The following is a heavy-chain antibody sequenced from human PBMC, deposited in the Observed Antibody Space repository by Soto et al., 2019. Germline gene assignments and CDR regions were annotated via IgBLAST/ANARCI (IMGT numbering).Heavy chain of an antibody. Sequence: QVDLVQSGPEVRKPGASVNVSCKASGYTFSTYGITWVRQAPGQGLEWMGWISAYNHYTNYAQKFQGRVTMTTDTSPNTAYMALRSLRSGDTALYFCARVGPSREVPYPFEYWGQGTLVTVSS. CDR3: ARVGPSREVPYPFEY. D-gene: IGHD1-26*01. J-gene: IGHJ4*02. V-gene: IGHV1-18*01. CDR1: GYTFSTYG. CDR2: ISAYNHYT.